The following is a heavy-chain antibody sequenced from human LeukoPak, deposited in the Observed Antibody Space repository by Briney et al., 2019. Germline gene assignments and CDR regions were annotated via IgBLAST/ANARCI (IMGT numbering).Heavy chain of an antibody. CDR1: GFTFSSYA. CDR2: ISYDGSNK. Sequence: PGRSLRLSCAASGFTFSSYAMHWVRQAPGKGLEWVAVISYDGSNKYYADSVKGRFTISRDNSKNTLYLQMNSLRAEDTAVYYCARGSSGWYLAPPDYWGQGTLVTVSS. V-gene: IGHV3-30*14. D-gene: IGHD6-19*01. J-gene: IGHJ4*02. CDR3: ARGSSGWYLAPPDY.